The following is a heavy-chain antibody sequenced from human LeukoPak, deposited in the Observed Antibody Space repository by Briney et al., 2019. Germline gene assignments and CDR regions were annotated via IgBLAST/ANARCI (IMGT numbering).Heavy chain of an antibody. J-gene: IGHJ6*02. CDR1: GFTFSSYS. Sequence: PGGSLRLSCAASGFTFSSYSMNWVRQAPGKGLEWVSYISSSSSTIYYADSVKGRFTISRDNSKNTLYLQMNSLRAEDTAVYYCARDSEYSSGWYTHYYYGMDVWGQGTTVTVSS. CDR2: ISSSSSTI. D-gene: IGHD6-19*01. CDR3: ARDSEYSSGWYTHYYYGMDV. V-gene: IGHV3-48*01.